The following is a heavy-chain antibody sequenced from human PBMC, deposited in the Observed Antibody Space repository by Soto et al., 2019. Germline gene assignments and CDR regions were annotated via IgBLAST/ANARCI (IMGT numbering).Heavy chain of an antibody. D-gene: IGHD3-10*01. J-gene: IGHJ4*02. CDR3: ARDAGRYYYGSGSYPSHFDC. CDR1: GGSISSGGYY. Sequence: QVQLQESGPGLVKPSQTLSLTCTVSGGSISSGGYYWSWIPQQPGKGLEWIGYIYYSGSTYYNPSLKSRLTISVDTSKNQFSLKLSSVTAADSAVYYCARDAGRYYYGSGSYPSHFDCWGQGTLVTVSS. V-gene: IGHV4-31*03. CDR2: IYYSGST.